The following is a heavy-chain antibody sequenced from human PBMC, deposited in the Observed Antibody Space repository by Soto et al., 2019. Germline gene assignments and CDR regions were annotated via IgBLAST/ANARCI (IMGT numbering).Heavy chain of an antibody. CDR3: ARVVIAAADLNWFDP. CDR1: GGTFSSYA. V-gene: IGHV1-69*13. D-gene: IGHD6-13*01. Sequence: GASVKVSCKASGGTFSSYAISWVRQAPGQGLEWMGGIIPIFGTANYAQKFQGRVTITADESTSTAYMELSSLRSEDTAVYYCARVVIAAADLNWFDPWGQGTLVTVSS. CDR2: IIPIFGTA. J-gene: IGHJ5*02.